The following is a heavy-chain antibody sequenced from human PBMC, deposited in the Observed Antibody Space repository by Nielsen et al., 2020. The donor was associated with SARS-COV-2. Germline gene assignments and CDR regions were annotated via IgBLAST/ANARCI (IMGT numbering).Heavy chain of an antibody. V-gene: IGHV4-59*01. J-gene: IGHJ4*02. CDR2: IRYSGST. D-gene: IGHD4-23*01. Sequence: ESLKISCTVSGGSISTYYWSWIRQPPGKGLEWIGYIRYSGSTDYNPSLKSRVTISLDTSNKQFSLKLSSVTAADTAVYYCARERGKIDYWGQGTLVTVSS. CDR3: ARERGKIDY. CDR1: GGSISTYY.